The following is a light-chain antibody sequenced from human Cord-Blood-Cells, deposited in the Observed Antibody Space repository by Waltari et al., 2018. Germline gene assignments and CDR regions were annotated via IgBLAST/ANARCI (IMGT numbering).Light chain of an antibody. CDR3: CSYAGSSTLV. V-gene: IGLV2-23*01. CDR2: EGS. J-gene: IGLJ2*01. CDR1: SSDVGSYNL. Sequence: QSALTQPASVSGSPGQSITISCTGTSSDVGSYNLVSWYQQHPGKAPKLMIYEGSKRPSVFSNLFSGSKSGNTASLTISGLQAEDEADYYCCSYAGSSTLVFGGGTKLTVL.